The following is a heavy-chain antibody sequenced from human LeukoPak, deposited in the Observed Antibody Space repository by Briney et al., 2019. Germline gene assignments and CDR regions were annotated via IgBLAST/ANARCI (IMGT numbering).Heavy chain of an antibody. CDR2: IRYDGSNT. CDR1: GFMFSTNG. J-gene: IGHJ5*02. V-gene: IGHV3-30*02. CDR3: APWLADNWFDP. D-gene: IGHD3-9*01. Sequence: GGSLRLSCAASGFMFSTNGMHWVRQAPGKGLEWVAFIRYDGSNTHYADSVKGRFTISRGNSKNTLYLQMNSLRAEDTAVYYCAPWLADNWFDPWGQGTLVTVSS.